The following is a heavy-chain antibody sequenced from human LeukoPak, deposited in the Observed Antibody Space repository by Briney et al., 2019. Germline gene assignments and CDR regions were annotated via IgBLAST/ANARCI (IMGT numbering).Heavy chain of an antibody. CDR2: IYTSGST. CDR1: GFSISSGSYY. J-gene: IGHJ5*02. D-gene: IGHD3-3*01. CDR3: ARVGFHYDFRESVSWFDP. Sequence: SETLCLTCTVSGFSISSGSYYWGWIRQPAGKGLEWIGRIYTSGSTNYNPSLKSRVTISVDTSKNQFSLKLSSVTAADTAVYYCARVGFHYDFRESVSWFDPWGQGTLVTVSS. V-gene: IGHV4-61*02.